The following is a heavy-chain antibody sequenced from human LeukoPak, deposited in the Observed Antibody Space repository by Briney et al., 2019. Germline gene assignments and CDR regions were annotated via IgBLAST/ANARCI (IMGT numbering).Heavy chain of an antibody. V-gene: IGHV4-34*01. J-gene: IGHJ4*02. CDR3: ATFFLSWDGLFDY. Sequence: PSETLSLTCAVYGGSFSGYYWSWIRQPPGKGLEWIGEINHSGSTNYNPSLKSRVTISVDTSKNQFSLKLSSVTAADTAVYYCATFFLSWDGLFDYWGQGTLVTVSS. CDR1: GGSFSGYY. CDR2: INHSGST. D-gene: IGHD2/OR15-2a*01.